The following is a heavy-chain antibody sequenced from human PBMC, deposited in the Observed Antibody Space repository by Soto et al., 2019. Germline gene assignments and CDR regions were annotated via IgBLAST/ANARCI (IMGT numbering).Heavy chain of an antibody. CDR1: GGTFSSYT. CDR2: IIPILGKA. J-gene: IGHJ3*02. V-gene: IGHV1-69*02. CDR3: ASAVYYYDSSGYQGAFDI. D-gene: IGHD3-22*01. Sequence: ASVKVSCKASGGTFSSYTISWVRQAPGQGLEWMGRIIPILGKANYAQKFQGRVTITADKSTSTAYMELSSLRSEDTAVYYCASAVYYYDSSGYQGAFDIWGQGTMVTVSS.